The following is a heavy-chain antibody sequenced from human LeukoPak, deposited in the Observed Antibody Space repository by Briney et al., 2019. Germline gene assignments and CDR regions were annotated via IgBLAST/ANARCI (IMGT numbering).Heavy chain of an antibody. CDR2: INHSGST. J-gene: IGHJ4*02. V-gene: IGHV4-34*01. D-gene: IGHD3-10*01. Sequence: PSETLSLTCAVYGGSFSGYYWSWIRQPPGKGLEWIGEINHSGSTNYNPSLKSRVTISVDTSKNQFSLKLSSVTAADTAVYYCARGRRSNYNGSGSYKYWGQGTLVTVSS. CDR3: ARGRRSNYNGSGSYKY. CDR1: GGSFSGYY.